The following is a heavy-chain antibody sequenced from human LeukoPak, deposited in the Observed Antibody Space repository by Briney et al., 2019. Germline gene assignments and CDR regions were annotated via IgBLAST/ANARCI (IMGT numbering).Heavy chain of an antibody. J-gene: IGHJ4*02. Sequence: GGSLRLSCAASGFTFSSYTMNWVRQAPGKGLEWASSISSSSSYMYYADSVKGRFTISRDNAKNSLYLQMNSLRAEDTAVYYCASAGLVYSSGWYLETPFDYWGQGTLVTVSS. D-gene: IGHD6-13*01. CDR2: ISSSSSYM. CDR1: GFTFSSYT. V-gene: IGHV3-21*01. CDR3: ASAGLVYSSGWYLETPFDY.